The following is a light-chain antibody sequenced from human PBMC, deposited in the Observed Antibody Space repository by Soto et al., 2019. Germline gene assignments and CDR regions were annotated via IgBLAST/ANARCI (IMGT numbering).Light chain of an antibody. J-gene: IGKJ5*01. CDR1: QSISTY. CDR3: QQNFSIPIT. Sequence: DIQMTQSPSSLSASVGDRVTITCRASQSISTYLNWYHQKPGKAPDLLIYAASSLKSGVPSRCSGSGSGTHFTLTITGLQPADFATYYCQQNFSIPITFGQGTRLEIK. V-gene: IGKV1-39*01. CDR2: AAS.